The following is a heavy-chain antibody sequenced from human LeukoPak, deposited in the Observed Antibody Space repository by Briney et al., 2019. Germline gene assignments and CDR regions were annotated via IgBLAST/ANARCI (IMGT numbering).Heavy chain of an antibody. V-gene: IGHV1-8*03. CDR2: MNPNSGNT. Sequence: ASVKVSCKASGYTFTSYDINWVRQATGQGLEWMGWMNPNSGNTGYAQKFQGRVTITRNTSISTAYMELSSLRAEDTAVYYCARECRERHRHDFDYWGQGTLVTVSS. CDR3: ARECRERHRHDFDY. J-gene: IGHJ4*02. CDR1: GYTFTSYD. D-gene: IGHD5-24*01.